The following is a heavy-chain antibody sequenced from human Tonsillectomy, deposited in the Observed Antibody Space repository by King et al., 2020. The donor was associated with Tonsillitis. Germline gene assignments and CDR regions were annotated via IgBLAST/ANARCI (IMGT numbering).Heavy chain of an antibody. V-gene: IGHV4-39*01. Sequence: LQLQESGPGLMKPSETLSLTCGVSGGSISSSSYYWGWIRQPPGEGLEWIGSIYYSGSTYYNPSLRSRVTISLDTSNNQFSLKLNSVTAADTAVYYCAGDYYYDRPGSCGQGTLVTVSS. CDR1: GGSISSSSYY. CDR3: AGDYYYDRPGS. D-gene: IGHD3-22*01. CDR2: IYYSGST. J-gene: IGHJ5*02.